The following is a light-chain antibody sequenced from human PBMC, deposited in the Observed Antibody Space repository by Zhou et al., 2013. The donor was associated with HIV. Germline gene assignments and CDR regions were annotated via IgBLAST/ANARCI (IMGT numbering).Light chain of an antibody. Sequence: QMSQSPSSLHASVGDRVTITCRASQGIGNDVNWYQHKPGEAPRRLIYGASNLQTGVASRFSGRGHGTDFSLTITGLQSEDFATYFCLHNGRRTPKTFGQGTKV. V-gene: IGKV1-17*01. J-gene: IGKJ1*01. CDR3: LHNGRRTPKT. CDR1: QGIGND. CDR2: GAS.